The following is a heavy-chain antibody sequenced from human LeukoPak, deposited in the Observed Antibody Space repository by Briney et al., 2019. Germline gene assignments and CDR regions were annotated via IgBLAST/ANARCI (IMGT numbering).Heavy chain of an antibody. CDR3: ARGRDFWNGLSYHYYYMDV. CDR2: ITGGGNAV. J-gene: IGHJ6*03. Sequence: GGSLRLSCAASGFTFSDYHMNWIRQAPGKGLEWVSNITGGGNAVYYADSVKGRFTISRDNAKNSLYLQMNSLRAEDTAVYYCARGRDFWNGLSYHYYYMDVWGKGTTVSVS. D-gene: IGHD3-3*01. V-gene: IGHV3-11*01. CDR1: GFTFSDYH.